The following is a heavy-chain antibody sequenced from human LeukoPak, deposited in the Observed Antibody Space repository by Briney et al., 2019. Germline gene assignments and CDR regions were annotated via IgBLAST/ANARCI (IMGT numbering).Heavy chain of an antibody. Sequence: PGGSLRLSCAASEFTFSSYAMSWVRQAPGKGLEWVSGISGSGSSTYYADSVKGRVTISRDNSKNTLYLQMNSLRAEDTAVYYCARDFEGDAFDIWGQGTMVTVSS. J-gene: IGHJ3*02. CDR2: ISGSGSST. CDR3: ARDFEGDAFDI. V-gene: IGHV3-23*01. CDR1: EFTFSSYA.